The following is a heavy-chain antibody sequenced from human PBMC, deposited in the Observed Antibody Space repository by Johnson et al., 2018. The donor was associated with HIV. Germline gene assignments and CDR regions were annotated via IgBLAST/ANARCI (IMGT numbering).Heavy chain of an antibody. CDR2: IRFDGSIE. CDR1: EFTFSTYG. Sequence: QVHLVESGGGVVRPGGSLRLSCAASEFTFSTYGMHWVRQAPDKGLEWVEFIRFDGSIEYQRDPVKGRFSISRDNSKKTMYLQMNSLRAEDTAVYYCARDWGGYDAFDVWGQGTMVTVSS. CDR3: ARDWGGYDAFDV. D-gene: IGHD1-26*01. V-gene: IGHV3-30*02. J-gene: IGHJ3*01.